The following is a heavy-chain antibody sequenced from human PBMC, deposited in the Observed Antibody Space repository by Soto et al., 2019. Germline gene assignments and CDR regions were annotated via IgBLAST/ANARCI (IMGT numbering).Heavy chain of an antibody. CDR3: ARRGRELGYSGSSSHAFDI. D-gene: IGHD1-26*01. CDR2: IIPIFGTA. Sequence: QVQLVQSGAEVKKPGSSVKVSCKASGGTFSRYAISWVRQAPGQGLEWMGGIIPIFGTANYAQKCQGRVTITADESTSTAYMELSSLRSEDTAVYYCARRGRELGYSGSSSHAFDIWGQGTMVTVSS. J-gene: IGHJ3*02. CDR1: GGTFSRYA. V-gene: IGHV1-69*12.